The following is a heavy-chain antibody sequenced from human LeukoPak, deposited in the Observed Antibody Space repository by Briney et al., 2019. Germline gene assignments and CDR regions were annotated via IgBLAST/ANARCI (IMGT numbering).Heavy chain of an antibody. CDR3: AKGETTTVTTLSDY. D-gene: IGHD4-17*01. CDR2: ISGSGGST. J-gene: IGHJ4*02. CDR1: GFTFSSYA. V-gene: IGHV3-23*01. Sequence: GGSLRLSCAASGFTFSSYAMNWVRQTPGEGLEWVSAISGSGGSTYYADSVKGRFTISRDNSKNTLYLQMDSLRAEDTAVYYCAKGETTTVTTLSDYWGQGTLVTVS.